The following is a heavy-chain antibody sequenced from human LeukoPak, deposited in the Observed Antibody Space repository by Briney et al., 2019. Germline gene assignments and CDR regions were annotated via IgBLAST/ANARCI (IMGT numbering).Heavy chain of an antibody. CDR2: INPSGGST. D-gene: IGHD3-22*01. CDR1: GYTFTSYG. CDR3: ARGFYDSAGYSTPFDS. J-gene: IGHJ4*02. V-gene: IGHV1-46*01. Sequence: ASVKVSCKASGYTFTSYGISWVRQAPGQGLEWMGIINPSGGSTSYAQKFQGRVTMTRDTSTSTVYMELSSLRSEDTAVYYCARGFYDSAGYSTPFDSWGQGIPVAVSS.